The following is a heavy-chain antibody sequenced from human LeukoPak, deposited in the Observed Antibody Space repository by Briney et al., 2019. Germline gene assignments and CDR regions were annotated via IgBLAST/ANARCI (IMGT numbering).Heavy chain of an antibody. CDR1: GFTFTSYA. D-gene: IGHD6-19*01. CDR2: IYAAGDT. J-gene: IGHJ4*02. Sequence: GGSLRLSCAASGFTFTSYAMSWVRQAPGKGLEWVSVIYAAGDTYYADSVKGRFTISRDNSKNTLYLQMNSLRAEDTAVYYCARSGSGWFDYWDQGTLVTVSS. V-gene: IGHV3-23*03. CDR3: ARSGSGWFDY.